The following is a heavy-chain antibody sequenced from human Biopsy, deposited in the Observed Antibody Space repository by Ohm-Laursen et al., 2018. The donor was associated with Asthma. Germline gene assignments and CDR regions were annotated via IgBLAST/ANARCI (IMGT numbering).Heavy chain of an antibody. Sequence: SSVKVSCKASGYTVTRYAINWVRQTPGQGLEWMGWINTNTGNPTYAQGFTGRFVFSLDTSVNTAHLQISSLKAEDTAVYFCARMISYYDEMRDPFFDYWGQGTLVTVSS. D-gene: IGHD3-16*01. CDR1: GYTVTRYA. CDR3: ARMISYYDEMRDPFFDY. CDR2: INTNTGNP. V-gene: IGHV7-4-1*02. J-gene: IGHJ4*02.